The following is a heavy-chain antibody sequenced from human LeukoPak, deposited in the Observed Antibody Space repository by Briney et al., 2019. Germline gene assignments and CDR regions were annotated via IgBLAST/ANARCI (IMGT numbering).Heavy chain of an antibody. CDR1: GFTFSSYA. D-gene: IGHD6-6*01. CDR2: ISYDGSNK. V-gene: IGHV3-30*04. J-gene: IGHJ6*03. Sequence: GGSLRLSCAASGFTFSSYAMHWVRQAPGKGLEWVAVISYDGSNKYYADSVKGRFTISRDNSKNTLYLQMNSLRAEDTAMYYCAKDGAGSSLYMDVWGEGTTVTVSS. CDR3: AKDGAGSSLYMDV.